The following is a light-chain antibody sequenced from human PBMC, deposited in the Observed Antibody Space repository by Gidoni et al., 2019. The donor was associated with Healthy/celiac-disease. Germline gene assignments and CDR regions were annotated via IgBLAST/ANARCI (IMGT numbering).Light chain of an antibody. CDR2: LAS. Sequence: DIVMTQSPDSLAVSLGERATINCKSSQSVLYSSNNKNYLAWYQQKPGQPPKLLIYLASTRDSGVPDRFSGSGSGTDFTLTISSLQAEDVAVYYCQQYYSTPLTFGPGTKVDIK. V-gene: IGKV4-1*01. CDR1: QSVLYSSNNKNY. J-gene: IGKJ3*01. CDR3: QQYYSTPLT.